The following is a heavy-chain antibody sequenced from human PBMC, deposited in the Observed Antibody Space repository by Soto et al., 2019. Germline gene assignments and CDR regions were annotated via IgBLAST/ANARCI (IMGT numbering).Heavy chain of an antibody. V-gene: IGHV3-33*01. CDR1: GFTFSSYG. J-gene: IGHJ4*02. CDR3: ARDRYGYSGYDSRYFDY. Sequence: GGSLRLSCAASGFTFSSYGMHWVRQAPGKGLEWVAVIWYDGSNKYYADSVKGRFTISRDNSKNTLYLQMNSLRAEDTAVYYCARDRYGYSGYDSRYFDYWGQGTLVTVSS. D-gene: IGHD5-12*01. CDR2: IWYDGSNK.